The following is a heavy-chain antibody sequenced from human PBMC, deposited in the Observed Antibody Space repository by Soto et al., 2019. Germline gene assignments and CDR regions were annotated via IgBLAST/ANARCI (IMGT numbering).Heavy chain of an antibody. J-gene: IGHJ6*02. CDR1: GGTFSSYA. D-gene: IGHD3-22*01. Sequence: QVQLVQSGAEVKKPGSSVKVSCKASGGTFSSYAISWVRQAPGQGLEWMGGIIPIFGTADYAQKFQGRVTITAGESTSTATMELSSLRSDDTAVYYCAGHTSGDQGYYYGMDVWGQGNTVTVSS. CDR2: IIPIFGTA. CDR3: AGHTSGDQGYYYGMDV. V-gene: IGHV1-69*12.